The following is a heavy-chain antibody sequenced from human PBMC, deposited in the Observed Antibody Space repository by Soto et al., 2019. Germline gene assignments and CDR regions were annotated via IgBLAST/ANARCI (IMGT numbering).Heavy chain of an antibody. J-gene: IGHJ4*02. Sequence: SGPTLENPTQTLTLSCTFSGFSLSTSRMCVSWIRQPPGKALEWLARIDWDDDKYYSTSLKTRLTISKDTSKNQVVLTMTNMDPVDTATYYCARSTYYFDSSGYGFYSFDYWGQGTLVTVSS. D-gene: IGHD3-22*01. CDR1: GFSLSTSRMC. V-gene: IGHV2-70*11. CDR2: IDWDDDK. CDR3: ARSTYYFDSSGYGFYSFDY.